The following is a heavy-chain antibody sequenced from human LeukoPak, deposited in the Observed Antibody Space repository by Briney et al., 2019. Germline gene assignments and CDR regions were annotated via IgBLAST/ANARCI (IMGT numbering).Heavy chain of an antibody. Sequence: SETLSLTCTVSGGSISSSSYYWGWIRQPPGKGLEWIGSIYYSGSTYYNPSLKSRVNISVDTSKNQFSLKLSSVTAADTAVYYCARGERYDFHFDYWGQGTLVTVSS. V-gene: IGHV4-39*07. D-gene: IGHD3-3*01. J-gene: IGHJ4*02. CDR3: ARGERYDFHFDY. CDR2: IYYSGST. CDR1: GGSISSSSYY.